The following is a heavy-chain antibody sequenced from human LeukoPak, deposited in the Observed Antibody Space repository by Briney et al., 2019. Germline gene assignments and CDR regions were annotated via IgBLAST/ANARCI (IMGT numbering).Heavy chain of an antibody. J-gene: IGHJ4*02. Sequence: ASVKVSCKASGYTFTNYAINWVRQAPGQGLEWMGWINTNTGNPTYAQDFTGRFVFSLDTSVSTTYLQISNLKAEDTAVYYCARGARSYNYWGQGTLVTVSS. D-gene: IGHD4-11*01. CDR1: GYTFTNYA. CDR3: ARGARSYNY. V-gene: IGHV7-4-1*02. CDR2: INTNTGNP.